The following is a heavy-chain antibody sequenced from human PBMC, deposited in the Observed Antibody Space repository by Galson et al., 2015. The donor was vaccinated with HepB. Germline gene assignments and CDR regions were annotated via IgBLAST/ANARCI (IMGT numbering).Heavy chain of an antibody. CDR1: GYSFSSYW. CDR3: VRRGVGASVDY. J-gene: IGHJ4*02. D-gene: IGHD1-26*01. CDR2: IYPGDSDT. V-gene: IGHV5-51*01. Sequence: QSGAEVKKPGESLKISCTASGYSFSSYWIGWVRQMPGKGLEWMGVIYPGDSDTRYSPSFQGQVTISADKSINTAYLHWSSLKASDTAMYYCVRRGVGASVDYWGQGTLVTVSS.